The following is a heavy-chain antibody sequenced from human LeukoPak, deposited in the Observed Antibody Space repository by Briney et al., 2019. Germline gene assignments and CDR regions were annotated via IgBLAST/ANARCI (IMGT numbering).Heavy chain of an antibody. CDR2: ISGRGGST. CDR3: AGGSSGWYYFDF. V-gene: IGHV3-23*01. CDR1: GFTFRSYV. Sequence: GGSLRHSCAASGFTFRSYVMSCVPHPPGGRGRWVSGISGRGGSTYYADSVKGRFTISRDNSKNTLHLQMNSLRAEDTAVYYCAGGSSGWYYFDFWGQGTLVTVSS. D-gene: IGHD6-19*01. J-gene: IGHJ4*02.